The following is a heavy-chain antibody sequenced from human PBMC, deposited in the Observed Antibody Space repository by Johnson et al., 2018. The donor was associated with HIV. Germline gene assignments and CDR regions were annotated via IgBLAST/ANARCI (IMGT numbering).Heavy chain of an antibody. Sequence: QVQLVESGGDVVQPERSLRLSCATSGFTFSRFAMHWVRQAPGKWLEWVAVISYDGSNKYYADSVKGRFTISRDNSKNTLYLQMNSLRAEDTALYYCARAFSSGWYPHDAFDIWGQGTMVTVSS. J-gene: IGHJ3*02. CDR2: ISYDGSNK. V-gene: IGHV3-30*04. D-gene: IGHD6-19*01. CDR3: ARAFSSGWYPHDAFDI. CDR1: GFTFSRFA.